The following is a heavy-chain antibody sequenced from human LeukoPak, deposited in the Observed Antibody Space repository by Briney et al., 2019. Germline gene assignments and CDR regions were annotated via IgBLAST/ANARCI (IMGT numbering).Heavy chain of an antibody. CDR1: GGSFSGYY. CDR2: INHSGST. Sequence: PSETLSLTCAVYGGSFSGYYWSWIRQPPGKGLEWIWEINHSGSTNYNPSLKSRVTISVDTSKNQFSLKLSSVTAADTAVYYCARGVPRSYYDFWSGYETSDPWGQGTLVTVSS. J-gene: IGHJ5*02. V-gene: IGHV4-34*01. D-gene: IGHD3-3*01. CDR3: ARGVPRSYYDFWSGYETSDP.